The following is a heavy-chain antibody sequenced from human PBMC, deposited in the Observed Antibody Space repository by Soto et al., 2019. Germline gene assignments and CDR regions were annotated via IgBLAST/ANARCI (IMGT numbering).Heavy chain of an antibody. Sequence: QITLKESGPTLVKPTQTLTLTCTFSGLSLRTTGVGVGWVRQPPGKALEWSALLYWDDDKGYSPSLKSRLTNTKDTSEKQVVLTMTNMDTVDTATYYCVQSRCGDDCLQIYSSHSYYRLDVWGQGTTVTVS. CDR3: VQSRCGDDCLQIYSSHSYYRLDV. D-gene: IGHD2-21*02. CDR2: LYWDDDK. V-gene: IGHV2-5*02. CDR1: GLSLRTTGVG. J-gene: IGHJ6*02.